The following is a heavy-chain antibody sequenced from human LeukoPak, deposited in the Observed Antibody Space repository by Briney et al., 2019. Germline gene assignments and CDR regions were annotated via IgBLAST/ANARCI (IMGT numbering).Heavy chain of an antibody. D-gene: IGHD2-15*01. CDR3: ARAGGYCGRISCPYYFDY. CDR2: INPSGGGT. V-gene: IGHV1-46*01. CDR1: GYTFTNYY. Sequence: ASVKVSCKASGYTFTNYYMHWVRQAPGQGLEWMGIINPSGGGTSYAQKFQGRLTMTRDTSTTTVYMELSSLRSEDTAVYYCARAGGYCGRISCPYYFDYWGQGSLVAVSS. J-gene: IGHJ4*02.